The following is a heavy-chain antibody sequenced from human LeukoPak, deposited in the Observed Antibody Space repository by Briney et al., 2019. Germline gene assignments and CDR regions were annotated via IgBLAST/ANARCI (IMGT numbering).Heavy chain of an antibody. CDR3: ASSAHGSGNYFGWFDP. CDR2: IYNDGGT. J-gene: IGHJ5*02. D-gene: IGHD3-10*01. V-gene: IGHV3-66*01. Sequence: GGSLRLSCAASGFTVSSNYMNWVRQAPGKGLEWVSVIYNDGGTNYADSVKGRFTISRDNSKNMLYLQMNSLRAEDTAVYYCASSAHGSGNYFGWFDPWGQGTLVTVSS. CDR1: GFTVSSNY.